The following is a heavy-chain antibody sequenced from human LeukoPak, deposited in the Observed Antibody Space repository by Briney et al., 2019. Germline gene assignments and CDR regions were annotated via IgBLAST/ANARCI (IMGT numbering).Heavy chain of an antibody. Sequence: GGSLRLSCAASGFTFSSYAMSWVRQAPGKGLEWVPTLSGSGASTYYADSVKGRFTVSRDNSKNTLYLQMNSLRAEDTAVYHCAKLPDYSNTKPFDYWGQGTLVTVSS. CDR1: GFTFSSYA. J-gene: IGHJ4*02. CDR2: LSGSGAST. V-gene: IGHV3-23*01. CDR3: AKLPDYSNTKPFDY. D-gene: IGHD6-13*01.